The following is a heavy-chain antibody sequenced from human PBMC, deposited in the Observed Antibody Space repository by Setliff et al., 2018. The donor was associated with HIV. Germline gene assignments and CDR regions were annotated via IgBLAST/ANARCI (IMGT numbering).Heavy chain of an antibody. CDR3: ASGKGVRGVIIRGGLDV. D-gene: IGHD3-10*01. CDR1: GHPFSNYD. J-gene: IGHJ6*04. Sequence: VASVKVSCKTSGHPFSNYDIIWVRRATGQGLEWMGWMNPNSGATGYAQKFKDRFIMTRDTSISTAYMELSSLTSEDTAVYYCASGKGVRGVIIRGGLDVWGKGTTVTVSS. CDR2: MNPNSGAT. V-gene: IGHV1-8*01.